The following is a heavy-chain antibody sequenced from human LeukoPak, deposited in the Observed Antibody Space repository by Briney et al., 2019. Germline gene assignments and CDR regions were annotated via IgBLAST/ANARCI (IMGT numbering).Heavy chain of an antibody. J-gene: IGHJ4*02. V-gene: IGHV1-69*13. CDR2: IIPIFGTA. CDR3: ARVGYGGNSV. CDR1: GGTFSSYA. D-gene: IGHD4-23*01. Sequence: SVKVSCKASGGTFSSYAISWVRQAPGQGFEWLGGIIPIFGTANYAQKFQGRVTITADESTSTAYMELSSLRSEDTAVYYCARVGYGGNSVWGQGTLVTVSS.